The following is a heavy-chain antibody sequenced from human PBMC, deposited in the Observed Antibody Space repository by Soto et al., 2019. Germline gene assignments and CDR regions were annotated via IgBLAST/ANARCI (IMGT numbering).Heavy chain of an antibody. J-gene: IGHJ4*02. CDR3: ARGLRWDPYGYAWDY. Sequence: SETLSLTCSVSGGSISSDYWNWIRQLPGKGLEWIGCIYNSGSTDYNLPLKSRVTISVDTSKNQFSLRLNSVTAADTAVYYCARGLRWDPYGYAWDYWGQGTPVTVSS. CDR1: GGSISSDY. CDR2: IYNSGST. V-gene: IGHV4-59*01. D-gene: IGHD5-12*01.